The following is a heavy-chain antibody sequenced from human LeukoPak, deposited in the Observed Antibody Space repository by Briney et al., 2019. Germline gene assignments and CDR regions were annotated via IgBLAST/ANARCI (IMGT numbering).Heavy chain of an antibody. CDR3: AKGQRGTTLADY. Sequence: GGSLRLSCAASGFSFSTYVLSWVRQTPGKGLEWVSAISGSGVSTFYADSVKGRFTISRDNSKNTLYLQMDSLRTEDTAVYYCAKGQRGTTLADYWGQGTLVTVSS. CDR2: ISGSGVST. J-gene: IGHJ4*02. V-gene: IGHV3-23*01. CDR1: GFSFSTYV. D-gene: IGHD2-2*01.